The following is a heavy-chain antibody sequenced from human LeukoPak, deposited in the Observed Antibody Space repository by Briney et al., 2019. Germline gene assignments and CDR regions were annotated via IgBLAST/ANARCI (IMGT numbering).Heavy chain of an antibody. V-gene: IGHV5-51*01. CDR2: IYPGDSDT. D-gene: IGHD3-10*01. J-gene: IGHJ4*02. CDR1: GYSFTSYW. Sequence: GESLKISCKGSGYSFTSYWIGWVRQMPGKGLEGMGIIYPGDSDTRYSPSFQGQVTISADKSISTAYLQWSSLKASDTAMYYCARQIPRKYYYGSGSIYYFDYWGQGTLVTVSS. CDR3: ARQIPRKYYYGSGSIYYFDY.